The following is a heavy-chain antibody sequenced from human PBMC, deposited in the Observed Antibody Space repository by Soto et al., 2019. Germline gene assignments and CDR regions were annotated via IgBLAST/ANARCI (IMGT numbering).Heavy chain of an antibody. Sequence: GGSLRLSCAGSGFTFINTGMSWVRQAPGQGLEWVSAITGNGDTTYYADSVKGRFTISRDNSKSTLYLQMNSLRAEDTAVYYCAKIAGYFDYWGQGTLVTV. CDR3: AKIAGYFDY. J-gene: IGHJ4*02. D-gene: IGHD3-22*01. CDR2: ITGNGDTT. CDR1: GFTFINTG. V-gene: IGHV3-23*01.